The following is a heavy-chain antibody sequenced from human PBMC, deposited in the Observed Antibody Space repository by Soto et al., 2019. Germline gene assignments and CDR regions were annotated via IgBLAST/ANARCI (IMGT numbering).Heavy chain of an antibody. CDR1: GGSISGSYYY. CDR3: ASSQKGYNWNYFDH. CDR2: VFYTGFT. D-gene: IGHD1-20*01. J-gene: IGHJ4*02. V-gene: IGHV4-39*01. Sequence: LSLTCAVSGGSISGSYYYWGWLRQSPGRGPEWIGSVFYTGFTSYNPSLESRVSVSVDTSKNQFSLKVCAVTAADTAVYYCASSQKGYNWNYFDHWRQGALVTVSS.